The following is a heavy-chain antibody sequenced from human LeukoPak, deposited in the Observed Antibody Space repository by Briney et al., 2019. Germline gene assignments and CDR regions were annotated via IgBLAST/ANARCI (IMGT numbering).Heavy chain of an antibody. D-gene: IGHD4-11*01. Sequence: SETLSLTCAVYGGSFSGYYWSWIRQPPGKGLEWIGEINHSGGTNYNPSLKSRVTISVDTSKNQFSLKLNSVTAADTAMYYCATVDHSGRGTFDIWGQGTMVTVSS. J-gene: IGHJ3*02. CDR1: GGSFSGYY. CDR3: ATVDHSGRGTFDI. CDR2: INHSGGT. V-gene: IGHV4-34*01.